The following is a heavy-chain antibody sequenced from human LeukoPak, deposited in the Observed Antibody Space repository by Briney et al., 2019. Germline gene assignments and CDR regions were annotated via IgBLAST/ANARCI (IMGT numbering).Heavy chain of an antibody. D-gene: IGHD3-9*01. Sequence: SETLSLTCSVSGGSFSSGSYHWSWIRQPPGKGLEWIGYIYYSGNTNYNPSLKSRVTISVDTSKNQFSLKLNSVTAADTAVYYCARDEVDFDNDHRFDPWGQGTLVTVSS. CDR3: ARDEVDFDNDHRFDP. V-gene: IGHV4-61*01. CDR1: GGSFSSGSYH. J-gene: IGHJ5*02. CDR2: IYYSGNT.